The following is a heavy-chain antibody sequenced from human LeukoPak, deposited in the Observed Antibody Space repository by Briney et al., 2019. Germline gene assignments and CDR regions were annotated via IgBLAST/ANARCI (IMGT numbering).Heavy chain of an antibody. Sequence: GGSLRLSCAASGFTFSSYGMHWVRQAPGKGLEWVAFIRYDGSNKYYADSVKGRFTISRDNSKNTLYLQMNSLRPEDTALYYCATLAGEQLVRPFDYWGQGTLVTVSS. J-gene: IGHJ4*02. CDR2: IRYDGSNK. D-gene: IGHD6-6*01. CDR1: GFTFSSYG. V-gene: IGHV3-30*02. CDR3: ATLAGEQLVRPFDY.